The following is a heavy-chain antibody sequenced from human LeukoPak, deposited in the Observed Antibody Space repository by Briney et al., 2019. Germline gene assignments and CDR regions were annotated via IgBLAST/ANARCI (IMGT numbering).Heavy chain of an antibody. Sequence: PSETLSLTCTVSGGSITNYYWTWIWQPPGKGPEWIGYIHYSGSTNYNPSLKSRVTISVDTSKNQFSLKLSSVTAADTAVYYCARASITYYYYYYMGVWGKGTTVTVSS. D-gene: IGHD1-14*01. J-gene: IGHJ6*03. V-gene: IGHV4-59*01. CDR2: IHYSGST. CDR3: ARASITYYYYYYMGV. CDR1: GGSITNYY.